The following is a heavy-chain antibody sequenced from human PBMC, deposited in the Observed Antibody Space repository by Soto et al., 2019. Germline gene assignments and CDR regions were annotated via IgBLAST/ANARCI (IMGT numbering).Heavy chain of an antibody. CDR3: ARVGGIALNWHFDL. Sequence: QVQLVESGGGVVQPGRSLRLSCAASGFTFSSYAMHWVRQAPGKGLEWVAVISYDGSNKYYADSVKGRFTISRDNSKNTLYLQMNSLRAEDTAVYYCARVGGIALNWHFDLWGRGTLVTVSS. D-gene: IGHD2-15*01. V-gene: IGHV3-30-3*01. CDR1: GFTFSSYA. CDR2: ISYDGSNK. J-gene: IGHJ2*01.